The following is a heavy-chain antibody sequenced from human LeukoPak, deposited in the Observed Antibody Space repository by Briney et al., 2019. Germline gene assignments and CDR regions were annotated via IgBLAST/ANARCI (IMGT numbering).Heavy chain of an antibody. J-gene: IGHJ3*02. Sequence: GGSLRLSCAASGFTFSSYDMHWVRQATGEGLEWVSAIGTAADTYYPGSVKGRFTTSRENAKNSLYLQMNSLRAGDTAVYYCARKGTTGAFDIWGQGTMVTVST. CDR2: IGTAADT. V-gene: IGHV3-13*04. CDR1: GFTFSSYD. CDR3: ARKGTTGAFDI. D-gene: IGHD1-1*01.